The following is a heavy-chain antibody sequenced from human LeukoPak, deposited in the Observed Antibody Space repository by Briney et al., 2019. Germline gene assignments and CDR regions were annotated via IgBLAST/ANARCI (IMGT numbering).Heavy chain of an antibody. J-gene: IGHJ4*02. D-gene: IGHD3-22*01. CDR2: IKSKADGGTT. CDR3: TTYRYYYDSSGYDY. V-gene: IGHV3-15*01. CDR1: GFSFSYAW. Sequence: GGSLRLSCAASGFSFSYAWMRWVRQAPGKGLEWLGRIKSKADGGTTDYAAPVKGRISISRDDSKNTLYLQVNSLKTEDTAVYYCTTYRYYYDSSGYDYWGQGTLVTVSS.